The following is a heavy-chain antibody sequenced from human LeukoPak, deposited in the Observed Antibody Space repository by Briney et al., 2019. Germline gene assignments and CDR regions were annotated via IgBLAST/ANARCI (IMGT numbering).Heavy chain of an antibody. V-gene: IGHV3-48*03. CDR2: ISSSGSTI. CDR1: GFTFSSYE. D-gene: IGHD3-10*01. Sequence: GGSLRLSCAASGFTFSSYEMNWVRQAPGKGLEWVSYISSSGSTIYYADSVEGRFTISRDNAKNSLYLQMNSLRAEDTAVYYCARARERLRGAFDIWGQGTMVTVSS. CDR3: ARARERLRGAFDI. J-gene: IGHJ3*02.